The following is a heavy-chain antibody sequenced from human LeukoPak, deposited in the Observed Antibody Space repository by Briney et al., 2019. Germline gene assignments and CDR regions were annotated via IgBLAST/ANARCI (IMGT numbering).Heavy chain of an antibody. V-gene: IGHV4-59*11. Sequence: PSETLSLTCTVSGVSISSLYWSWIRQPPGKGLEWIRYIYYSGSTKYSPSLKSRVTISVDTSKSQFSLELSSVTAADTAVYYCSRSSFHSSGYSYDYWGQGTLVTVSS. CDR1: GVSISSLY. J-gene: IGHJ4*02. D-gene: IGHD3-22*01. CDR3: SRSSFHSSGYSYDY. CDR2: IYYSGST.